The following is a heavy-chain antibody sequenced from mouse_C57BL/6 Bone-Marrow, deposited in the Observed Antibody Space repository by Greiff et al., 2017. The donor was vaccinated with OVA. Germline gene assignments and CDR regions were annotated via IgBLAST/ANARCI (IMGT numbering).Heavy chain of an antibody. Sequence: QVQLQQPGAELVKPGASVKLSCKASGYTFTSYWMHWVKQRPGQGLEWIGMIHPNSGSTNYNEKLKSKATLTVDKSSSTAYMQLSSLTSEDSAVYYCARRHYGRAWFAYWGQGTLVTVSA. CDR2: IHPNSGST. V-gene: IGHV1-64*01. CDR3: ARRHYGRAWFAY. D-gene: IGHD1-1*01. J-gene: IGHJ3*01. CDR1: GYTFTSYW.